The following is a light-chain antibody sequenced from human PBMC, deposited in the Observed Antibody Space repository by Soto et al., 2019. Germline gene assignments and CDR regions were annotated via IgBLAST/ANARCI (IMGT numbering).Light chain of an antibody. CDR3: CSYAGSFTYV. CDR2: DVS. V-gene: IGLV2-11*01. CDR1: SSDVGNYNY. J-gene: IGLJ1*01. Sequence: QSVLTQPRSVSGSPGQSVTISCTGTSSDVGNYNYVSWYQQHPGKAPKLMIYDVSKRPSGVPDRFSASKSGNTASLTISGLQADDEADYYCCSYAGSFTYVFGTGTKLTVL.